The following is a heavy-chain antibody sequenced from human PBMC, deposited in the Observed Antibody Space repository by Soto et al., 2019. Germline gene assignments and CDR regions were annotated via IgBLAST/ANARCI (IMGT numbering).Heavy chain of an antibody. CDR2: FDPEDGET. J-gene: IGHJ5*02. Sequence: ASLKVSCNVSGYTLTELSMHWVRQAPGKGIEWTGGFDPEDGETIYAQKFQGRVAMTEDTSTDTAYMELSSLRSEDTAVYYCAIVVVRPGFDXWGQAATVTVSX. CDR3: AIVVVRPGFDX. V-gene: IGHV1-24*01. CDR1: GYTLTELS. D-gene: IGHD3-10*01.